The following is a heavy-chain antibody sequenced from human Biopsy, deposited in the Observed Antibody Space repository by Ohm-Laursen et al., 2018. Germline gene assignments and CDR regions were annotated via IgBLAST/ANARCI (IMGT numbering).Heavy chain of an antibody. J-gene: IGHJ4*02. D-gene: IGHD1-26*01. Sequence: SDTLSLTCPVSGGSISNYFWTWIRQPPGKGLEWIGYFRFEERTSYNSSLKSRVTISADTSKNQFSLRLSSVTAADTAVYYCALGGGSYVNFDYWGQGTLVTVSS. CDR3: ALGGGSYVNFDY. V-gene: IGHV4-59*07. CDR2: FRFEERT. CDR1: GGSISNYF.